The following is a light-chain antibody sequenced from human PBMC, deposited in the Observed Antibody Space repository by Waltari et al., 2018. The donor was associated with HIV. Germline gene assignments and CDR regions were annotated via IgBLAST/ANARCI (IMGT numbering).Light chain of an antibody. CDR1: QSLLHSNGYNY. V-gene: IGKV2-28*01. CDR3: MQVAQTPT. J-gene: IGKJ4*01. Sequence: DIVMTQSPLSLHVTPGEPASIPCRSSQSLLHSNGYNYLDWYLQKPGQSPQLLIYLGSNRASGVPDRFSGSGSGTDFTLKITRVEAEDVGVYYCMQVAQTPTFGGGTKVEIK. CDR2: LGS.